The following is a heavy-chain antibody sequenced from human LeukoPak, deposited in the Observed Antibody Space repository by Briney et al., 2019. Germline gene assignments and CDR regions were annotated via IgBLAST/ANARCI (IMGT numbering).Heavy chain of an antibody. Sequence: ASVKVSCKVSGYTLTELSMHWVRQAPGKGLEWMGGFDPEDGETIYAQKFQGRVTMTEDTSTDTAYMELSSLRSEDTAVYYCARARTGIVPAANWFDPWGQGTLVTVSS. J-gene: IGHJ5*02. CDR1: GYTLTELS. V-gene: IGHV1-24*01. CDR3: ARARTGIVPAANWFDP. D-gene: IGHD2-2*01. CDR2: FDPEDGET.